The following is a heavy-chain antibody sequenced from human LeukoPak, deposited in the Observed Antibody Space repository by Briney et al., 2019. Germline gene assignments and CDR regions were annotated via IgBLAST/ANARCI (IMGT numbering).Heavy chain of an antibody. CDR2: MNPNSGNT. D-gene: IGHD6-13*01. J-gene: IGHJ4*02. V-gene: IGHV1-8*01. CDR3: AREGIAAAGTAVDY. Sequence: ASVKVSCKASGYTFTSYDINWVRQATGQGLEWMGWMNPNSGNTGYAQKFQGRVTMTRNTSISTAYMELSSPRSEDTAVYYCAREGIAAAGTAVDYWGQGTLVTVSS. CDR1: GYTFTSYD.